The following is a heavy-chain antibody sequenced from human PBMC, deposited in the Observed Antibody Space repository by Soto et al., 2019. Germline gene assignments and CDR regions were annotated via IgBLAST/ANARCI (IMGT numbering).Heavy chain of an antibody. CDR3: ARGGDWQFDY. D-gene: IGHD2-21*02. Sequence: QGQLQESGPGLVKPSVTLSLTCAVSGDSISSDKWWSWVRQPPGKGLEWIGEIHHSGRTNYNPSLKSRVTIVVEKSKNQVSLELSSMTAADTAVYYCARGGDWQFDYWGEGTPVTVSS. CDR2: IHHSGRT. J-gene: IGHJ4*02. V-gene: IGHV4-4*02. CDR1: GDSISSDKW.